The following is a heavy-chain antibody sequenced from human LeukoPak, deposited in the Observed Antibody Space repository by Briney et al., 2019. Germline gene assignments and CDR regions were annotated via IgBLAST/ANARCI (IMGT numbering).Heavy chain of an antibody. CDR3: ARDLRCSGGTCYSRHAFDI. CDR1: GYSISSGYY. D-gene: IGHD2-15*01. Sequence: SETLSLTCAVSGYSISSGYYWGWIRQPPGKGLEWIGSIYHSGSTNYNPSLKSRVTISVDTSKNQFSLKLSSVTAADTAVYYCARDLRCSGGTCYSRHAFDIWGQGTMVTVSS. CDR2: IYHSGST. V-gene: IGHV4-38-2*02. J-gene: IGHJ3*02.